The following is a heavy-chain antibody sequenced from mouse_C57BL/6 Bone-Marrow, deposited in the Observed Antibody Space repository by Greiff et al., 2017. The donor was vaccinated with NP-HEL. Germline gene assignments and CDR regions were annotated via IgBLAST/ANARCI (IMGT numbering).Heavy chain of an antibody. CDR1: GYTFTSYG. CDR3: ARKSWGYYSNYVFAY. J-gene: IGHJ3*01. V-gene: IGHV1-81*01. Sequence: QVQLKESGAELARPGASVKLSCKASGYTFTSYGISWVKQRTGQGLEWIGEIYPRSGNTYYNEKFKGKATLTADKSSSTAYMELRSLTSEDSAVYFCARKSWGYYSNYVFAYWGQGTLVTVSA. CDR2: IYPRSGNT. D-gene: IGHD2-5*01.